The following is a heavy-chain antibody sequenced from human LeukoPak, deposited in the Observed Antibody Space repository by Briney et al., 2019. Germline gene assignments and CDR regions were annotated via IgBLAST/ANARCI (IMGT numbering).Heavy chain of an antibody. CDR3: ATRTSGSYYASFDY. CDR2: IYSGGTT. CDR1: GFTVSSNY. Sequence: GGSLRLSCAASGFTVSSNYMSWVRQAPGKGLEWVSVIYSGGTTYYADPVKGRFTISRDNSKNTLYLQMNSLRAEDTAVYYCATRTSGSYYASFDYWGQGTLVTVSS. V-gene: IGHV3-53*01. D-gene: IGHD1-26*01. J-gene: IGHJ4*02.